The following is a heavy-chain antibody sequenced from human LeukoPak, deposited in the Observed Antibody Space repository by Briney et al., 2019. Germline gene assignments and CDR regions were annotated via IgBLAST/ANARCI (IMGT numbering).Heavy chain of an antibody. CDR2: IYYTGST. CDR3: ARRGGSGRSFDY. D-gene: IGHD3-10*01. V-gene: IGHV4-61*01. Sequence: SETLSLTCTVSSGSVSSGTYYWSWIRQPPGKGLEWIGYIYYTGSTNYNPSLKSRLTISVDTSKNQFSLKLSSVTAADTAVYYCARRGGSGRSFDYWGQGTLVTVSS. CDR1: SGSVSSGTYY. J-gene: IGHJ4*02.